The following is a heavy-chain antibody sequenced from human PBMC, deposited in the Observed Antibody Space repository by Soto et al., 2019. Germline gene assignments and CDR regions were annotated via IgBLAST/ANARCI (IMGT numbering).Heavy chain of an antibody. CDR3: AKDGSPSITIFGVVPLYGMDV. D-gene: IGHD3-3*01. CDR1: GFTFSSYA. Sequence: GGSLRLSCAASGFTFSSYAMSWVRQAPGKGLEWVSGISGSGESTYYADSVKGRVTISRDNSKNTLSLQMNSLRGEDTAVYYCAKDGSPSITIFGVVPLYGMDVWGQGTTVTVSS. V-gene: IGHV3-23*01. CDR2: ISGSGEST. J-gene: IGHJ6*02.